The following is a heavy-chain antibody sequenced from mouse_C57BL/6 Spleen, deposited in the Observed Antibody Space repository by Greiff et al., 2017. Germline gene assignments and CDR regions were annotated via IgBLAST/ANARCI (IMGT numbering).Heavy chain of an antibody. V-gene: IGHV1-4*01. Sequence: QVQLKESGAELARPGASVKMSCKASGYTFTSYTMHWVKQRPGQGLEWIGYINPSSGYTKYNQKFKDKATLTADKSSSTAYMQLSSLTSEDSAVYYCASTTVVATGDYWGQGTTLTVSS. CDR2: INPSSGYT. CDR1: GYTFTSYT. D-gene: IGHD1-1*01. CDR3: ASTTVVATGDY. J-gene: IGHJ2*01.